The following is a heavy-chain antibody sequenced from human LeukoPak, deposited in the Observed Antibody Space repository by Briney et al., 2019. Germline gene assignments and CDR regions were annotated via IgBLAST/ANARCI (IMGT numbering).Heavy chain of an antibody. J-gene: IGHJ4*02. Sequence: ASVKVSCKASGGTFSSYAISWVRQAPGQGLEWMGRIIPILGIANYAQKFQGRVTITADKSTSTAYMELSSLRSEDTAVYYCARDVVGATEFDYWGQGTLVTVSP. CDR3: ARDVVGATEFDY. D-gene: IGHD1-26*01. CDR1: GGTFSSYA. V-gene: IGHV1-69*04. CDR2: IIPILGIA.